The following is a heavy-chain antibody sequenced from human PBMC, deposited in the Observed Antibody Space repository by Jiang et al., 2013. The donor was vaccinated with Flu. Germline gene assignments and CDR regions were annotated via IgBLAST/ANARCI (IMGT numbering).Heavy chain of an antibody. CDR2: ISSSGSTI. CDR3: ARIGYCSSTSCYNWYFDL. V-gene: IGHV3-48*03. Sequence: SGFTFSSYEMNWVRQAPGKGLEWVSYISSSGSTIYYADSVKGRFTISRDNAKNSLYLQMNSLRAEDTAVYYCARIGYCSSTSCYNWYFDLWGRGTLVTVSS. D-gene: IGHD2-2*02. CDR1: GFTFSSYE. J-gene: IGHJ2*01.